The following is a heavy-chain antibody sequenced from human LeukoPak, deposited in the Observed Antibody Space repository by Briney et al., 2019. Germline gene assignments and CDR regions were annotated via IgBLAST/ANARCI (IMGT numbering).Heavy chain of an antibody. V-gene: IGHV4-34*08. D-gene: IGHD3-10*01. CDR2: INHSGST. Sequence: GSLRLSCAASGFTFSSYAMSWVRQAPGKGLEWIGEINHSGSTNYNPSLNSRVTISVDTPKNHFSLKLSSVTAADTAVYYCAGPGAGDLDYWGQGTLVTVSS. CDR3: AGPGAGDLDY. CDR1: GFTFSSYA. J-gene: IGHJ4*02.